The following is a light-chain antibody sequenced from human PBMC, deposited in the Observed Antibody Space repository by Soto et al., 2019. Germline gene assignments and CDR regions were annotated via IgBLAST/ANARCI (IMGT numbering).Light chain of an antibody. CDR3: QQSYTTPHT. V-gene: IGKV3-20*01. Sequence: ENVLTQSPGTLSLSPGERATLSCRASQSVTNSFFAWYQQKPGQAPRLLIYGISSKATGIPDRFSGSGSGTDFTLTITSLQPEDFATYSCQQSYTTPHTFGQGTKLEI. CDR1: QSVTNSF. CDR2: GIS. J-gene: IGKJ2*01.